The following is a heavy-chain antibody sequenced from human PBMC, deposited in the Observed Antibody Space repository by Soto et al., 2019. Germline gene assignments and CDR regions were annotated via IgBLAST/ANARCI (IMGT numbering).Heavy chain of an antibody. CDR3: ARISGDSSAYYYFHF. D-gene: IGHD3-22*01. J-gene: IGHJ4*02. CDR1: GFSLSTSGMC. CDR2: IDWDDDK. V-gene: IGHV2-70*01. Sequence: SDPTLVNPTQTLTLTRPFSGFSLSTSGMCVSWIRQPPGKALEWLALIDWDDDKYYSTSLKTRLTISKDTSKNQVVLTMTNMDPGDTATYYCARISGDSSAYYYFHFRGQRTLATVS.